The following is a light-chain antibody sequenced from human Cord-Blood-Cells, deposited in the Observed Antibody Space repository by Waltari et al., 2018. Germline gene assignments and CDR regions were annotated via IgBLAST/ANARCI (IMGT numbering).Light chain of an antibody. CDR2: GKN. Sequence: SSELTQDPAVSVALGQTVRITCQGDSLRSSYASWYQQKPGPAPVLVIYGKNNRPSGIPDRFSGSSSGNTASLTITGAQAEDEADYYCNSRDSSGNHLWVFGGGTKLTVL. V-gene: IGLV3-19*01. J-gene: IGLJ3*02. CDR1: SLRSSY. CDR3: NSRDSSGNHLWV.